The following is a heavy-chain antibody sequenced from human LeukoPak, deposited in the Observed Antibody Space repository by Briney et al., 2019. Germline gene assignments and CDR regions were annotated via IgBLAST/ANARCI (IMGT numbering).Heavy chain of an antibody. CDR2: IYGGGDT. D-gene: IGHD6-6*01. J-gene: IGHJ4*02. CDR1: GFTVSNDY. V-gene: IGHV3-53*01. CDR3: TRLLPSSHHFFDS. Sequence: GGSLRLSCAVSGFTVSNDYMSGVRQPPGKGLEWVSVIYGGGDTYYADSVRGRFTISRDNFENTLFLQMDSLRAEDTAVYYCTRLLPSSHHFFDSWGQGTLVTVSS.